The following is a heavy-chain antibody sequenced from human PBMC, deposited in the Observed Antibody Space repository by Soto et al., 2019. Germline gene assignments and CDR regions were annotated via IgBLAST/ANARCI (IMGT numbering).Heavy chain of an antibody. D-gene: IGHD1-26*01. V-gene: IGHV4-59*01. CDR3: ARESRIVGATSFDY. J-gene: IGHJ4*02. CDR1: GGSISSYY. CDR2: IYYSGST. Sequence: QVQLQESGPGLVKPSETLSLTCTVSGGSISSYYWSWIRQPPGKGLEWIGYIYYSGSTNYNPSLKSRVTISVDTAKNQFSLKLSSVTAADTAVYYCARESRIVGATSFDYWGQGTLVTVSS.